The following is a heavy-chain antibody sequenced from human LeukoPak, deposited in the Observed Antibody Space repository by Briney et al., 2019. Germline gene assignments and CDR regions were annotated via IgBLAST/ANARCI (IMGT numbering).Heavy chain of an antibody. CDR2: IIPILGIA. V-gene: IGHV1-69*04. D-gene: IGHD6-13*01. J-gene: IGHJ3*02. Sequence: GASVKVSCKASGGTFSSYAISWVRQAPGQGLEWMGRIIPILGIANYAQKFQGRVTITADKSTSTAYMELSSLRSEDTAVYYCARVQYSVGGPGSSWYETSAFDIWGQGTMVTVSS. CDR3: ARVQYSVGGPGSSWYETSAFDI. CDR1: GGTFSSYA.